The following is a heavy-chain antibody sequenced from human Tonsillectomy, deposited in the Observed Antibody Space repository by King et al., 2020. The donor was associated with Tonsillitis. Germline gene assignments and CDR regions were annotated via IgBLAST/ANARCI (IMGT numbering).Heavy chain of an antibody. V-gene: IGHV3-30*01. Sequence: HVQLVESGGGVVQPGRSLRLSCAASGFTFSSYAMHWVRQAPGKGLEWVAVISYDGSNKYYADSVKGRFTISRDNSKNTLYLQMNSLRAEDTAVYYCARDRMTTVTNFDYWGQGTLVTVSS. D-gene: IGHD4-11*01. CDR3: ARDRMTTVTNFDY. J-gene: IGHJ4*02. CDR1: GFTFSSYA. CDR2: ISYDGSNK.